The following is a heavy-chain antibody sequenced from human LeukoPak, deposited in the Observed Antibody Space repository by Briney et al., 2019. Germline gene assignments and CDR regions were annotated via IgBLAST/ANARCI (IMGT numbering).Heavy chain of an antibody. CDR1: GGSISSYY. J-gene: IGHJ4*02. V-gene: IGHV4-59*01. D-gene: IGHD3-22*01. Sequence: SETLSLTCTVSGGSISSYYWSWIRQPPGKGLEWIGYIYYSGSTNYNPSLKGRVTISVDTSRNQFSLKLSSLTAADTAVYYCARYYYESSGYYVLDYWGQGTLVTVSS. CDR2: IYYSGST. CDR3: ARYYYESSGYYVLDY.